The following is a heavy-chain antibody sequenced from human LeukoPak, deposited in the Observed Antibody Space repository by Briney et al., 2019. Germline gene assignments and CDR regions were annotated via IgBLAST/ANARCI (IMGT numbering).Heavy chain of an antibody. CDR1: GYTFTSYA. CDR3: ARLYSGSYRTFDD. Sequence: GASVKVSCKASGYTFTSYAMHWVRQAPGQRLEWVGWINAGNGNTKYSQKFQGRVTITRDTSASTAYMELTSLRSEDTAVYYCARLYSGSYRTFDDWGQGTLATVSS. CDR2: INAGNGNT. V-gene: IGHV1-3*01. J-gene: IGHJ4*02. D-gene: IGHD1-26*01.